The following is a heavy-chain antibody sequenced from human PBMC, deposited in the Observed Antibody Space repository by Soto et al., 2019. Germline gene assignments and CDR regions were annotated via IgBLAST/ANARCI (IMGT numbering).Heavy chain of an antibody. CDR3: ARHEYYASGSYS. J-gene: IGHJ5*02. D-gene: IGHD3-10*01. V-gene: IGHV4-39*01. Sequence: PSETLSLTCTVSGGSITGGSISSTTYYWGWMRQPPGKGLEWIASFFIGGNTYYNPSLKSRVTTSVDTSKNQFSLKLNSVTAADTAVYYCARHEYYASGSYSWGQGTLVTVS. CDR2: FFIGGNT. CDR1: GGSITGGSISSTTYY.